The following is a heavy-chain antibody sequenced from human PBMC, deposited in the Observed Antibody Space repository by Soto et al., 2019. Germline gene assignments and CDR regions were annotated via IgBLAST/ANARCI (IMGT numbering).Heavy chain of an antibody. Sequence: QVQLQESGPGLVKPSQTLSLTCSVSGASTVSHYHWTWIRQPPGKGLELMGYIFNSGTTFYNPSLTSRLSISMDMYGNYFSLELRSVTAADTAVYYCALALGPTTGLDYWGQGTLVTVSS. J-gene: IGHJ4*02. CDR2: IFNSGTT. D-gene: IGHD1-26*01. CDR3: ALALGPTTGLDY. V-gene: IGHV4-31*02. CDR1: GASTVSHYH.